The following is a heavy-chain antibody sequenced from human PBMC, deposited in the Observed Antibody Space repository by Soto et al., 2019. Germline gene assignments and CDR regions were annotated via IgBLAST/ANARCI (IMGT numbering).Heavy chain of an antibody. CDR2: ISAYNGNT. V-gene: IGHV1-18*04. Sequence: ASVKVSCKASGYTVTSYGISWVRQAPGQGLEWLGWISAYNGNTIYAQKLQGRVTMTTDTSTSTAYMELRRLRSDDTAVYYCARRGRSGHVLDRYYYFYYGMDVWGQRTTVTVSS. D-gene: IGHD1-26*01. J-gene: IGHJ6*02. CDR3: ARRGRSGHVLDRYYYFYYGMDV. CDR1: GYTVTSYG.